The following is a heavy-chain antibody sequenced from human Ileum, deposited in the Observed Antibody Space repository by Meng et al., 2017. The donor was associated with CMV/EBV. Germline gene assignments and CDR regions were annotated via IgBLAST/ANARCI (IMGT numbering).Heavy chain of an antibody. Sequence: GESLKISCAASGFTFSSYGMHWVRQAPGKGLEWVAVIWYDGSNKYYADSVKGRFTISRDNSKNTLYLQMNSLRAEDTAVYYCAKDTDFWSGYRHYYGMDVWGQGTTVTVSS. CDR2: IWYDGSNK. CDR3: AKDTDFWSGYRHYYGMDV. V-gene: IGHV3-33*06. CDR1: GFTFSSYG. J-gene: IGHJ6*02. D-gene: IGHD3-3*01.